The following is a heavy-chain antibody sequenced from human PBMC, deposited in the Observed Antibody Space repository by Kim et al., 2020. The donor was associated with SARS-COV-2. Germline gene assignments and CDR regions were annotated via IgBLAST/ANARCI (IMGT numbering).Heavy chain of an antibody. CDR3: ARDSGSDLYFDY. V-gene: IGHV1-18*01. J-gene: IGHJ4*02. Sequence: KYAQKLQGRVTMSTDTSTSTADMELRRRRSDDTAVYYCARDSGSDLYFDYWGQGTLVTVSS. D-gene: IGHD1-26*01.